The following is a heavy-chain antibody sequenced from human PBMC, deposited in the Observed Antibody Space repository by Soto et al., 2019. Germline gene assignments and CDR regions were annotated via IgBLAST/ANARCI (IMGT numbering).Heavy chain of an antibody. CDR3: ARVRINSGSNWFDP. Sequence: SETLSLTCTVSGGSISSGGYYWSWIRQHPGKGLEWIGYIYYSGSTYYNPSLKSRVTISVDTSKNQFSLKLSSVTAADTAVYYCARVRINSGSNWFDPWGQGTLVTGLL. CDR2: IYYSGST. V-gene: IGHV4-31*03. D-gene: IGHD4-17*01. CDR1: GGSISSGGYY. J-gene: IGHJ5*02.